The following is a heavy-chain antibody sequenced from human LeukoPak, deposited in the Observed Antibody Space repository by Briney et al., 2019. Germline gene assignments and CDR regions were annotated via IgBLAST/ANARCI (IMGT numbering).Heavy chain of an antibody. CDR1: GFTFSSYA. CDR2: ISGSGGST. Sequence: GGSLRLSCAASGFTFSSYAMSWVRQAPGKGLEWVSAISGSGGSTCYAESVKGRFTISRDNSKNTLYLQMNSLRAEDTAVYYCAKTLTYYFDYWGQGTLVTVSS. CDR3: AKTLTYYFDY. V-gene: IGHV3-23*01. D-gene: IGHD4-17*01. J-gene: IGHJ4*02.